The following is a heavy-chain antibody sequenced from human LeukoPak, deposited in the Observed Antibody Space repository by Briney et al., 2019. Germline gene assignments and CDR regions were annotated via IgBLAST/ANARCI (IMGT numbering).Heavy chain of an antibody. D-gene: IGHD7-27*01. Sequence: SETLSLTCTVSGGSISSYYWSWIRQPPGKGLEWIGYIYYSGSTNYNPSLKSRVTISVDTSKNQFSLKLSSVTAADTAVYYCARDAGDRGAFDIWGQGTMVTVSS. CDR2: IYYSGST. J-gene: IGHJ3*02. CDR1: GGSISSYY. V-gene: IGHV4-59*12. CDR3: ARDAGDRGAFDI.